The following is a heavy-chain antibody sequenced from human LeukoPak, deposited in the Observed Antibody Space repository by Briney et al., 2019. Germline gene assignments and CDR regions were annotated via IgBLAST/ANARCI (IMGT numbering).Heavy chain of an antibody. Sequence: SETLSLTCTVSGGSISSSSYYWGWIRQPPGKGLEWIGSIYYSGSTYYNPSLKSRVTISVDTSKNQFSLKLSSVTAADTAVYYCASQDIAVAGTADYWGQGTLVTVSS. V-gene: IGHV4-39*07. D-gene: IGHD6-19*01. CDR3: ASQDIAVAGTADY. CDR2: IYYSGST. J-gene: IGHJ4*02. CDR1: GGSISSSSYY.